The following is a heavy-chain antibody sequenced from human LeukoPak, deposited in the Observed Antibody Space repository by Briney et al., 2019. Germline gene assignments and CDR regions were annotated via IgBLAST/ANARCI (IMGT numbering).Heavy chain of an antibody. CDR1: GGSISSSSYY. CDR2: IYYSGGT. CDR3: ARGPYSYDSSGAFDI. J-gene: IGHJ3*02. D-gene: IGHD3-22*01. Sequence: SETLSLTCTASGGSISSSSYYWGWIRQPPGKGLEWIGSIYYSGGTYYNPSLKSRVTISVDTSKNQFSLKLSSVTAADTAVYFCARGPYSYDSSGAFDIWGQGTMVTVSS. V-gene: IGHV4-39*07.